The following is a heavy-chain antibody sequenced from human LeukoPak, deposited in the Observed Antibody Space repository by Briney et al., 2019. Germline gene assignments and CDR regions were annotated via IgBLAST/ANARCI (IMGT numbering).Heavy chain of an antibody. D-gene: IGHD1-1*01. J-gene: IGHJ6*02. Sequence: GASVKVSCKASGYIFTSFYMHWVRQAPGQGLEWMGIINPSGGGTTYAQKFQGRVTMTRDTSTSTVYMELSSLRSEDTAVYYCTRRYLNGMDVWGQGTTVTASS. V-gene: IGHV1-46*01. CDR2: INPSGGGT. CDR1: GYIFTSFY. CDR3: TRRYLNGMDV.